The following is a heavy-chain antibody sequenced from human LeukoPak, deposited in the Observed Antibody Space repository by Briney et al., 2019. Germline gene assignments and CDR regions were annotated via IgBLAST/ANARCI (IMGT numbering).Heavy chain of an antibody. V-gene: IGHV1-8*03. J-gene: IGHJ4*02. D-gene: IGHD1-26*01. Sequence: ASVKVSCKASGYTFTSYDINWVRQATGQGLEWMGWMNPNSGKTGYAQKFQGRVTITRNTSISTAYMELSSLRSEDTAVYYCARVRSGSYSYYFDYWGQGTLVTVSS. CDR2: MNPNSGKT. CDR3: ARVRSGSYSYYFDY. CDR1: GYTFTSYD.